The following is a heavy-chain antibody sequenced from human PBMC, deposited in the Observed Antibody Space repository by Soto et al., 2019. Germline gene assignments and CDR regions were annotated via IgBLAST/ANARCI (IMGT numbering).Heavy chain of an antibody. D-gene: IGHD2-15*01. V-gene: IGHV3-9*01. CDR2: ISWNSGSI. Sequence: QSGGSLRLSCAASGFTFDDYAMHWVRQAPGKGLEWVSGISWNSGSIGYADSVKGRFTISRDNAKNSLYLQMNSLRAEDTALYYCAKPGGPNDYWGQGTLVTVSS. CDR3: AKPGGPNDY. CDR1: GFTFDDYA. J-gene: IGHJ4*02.